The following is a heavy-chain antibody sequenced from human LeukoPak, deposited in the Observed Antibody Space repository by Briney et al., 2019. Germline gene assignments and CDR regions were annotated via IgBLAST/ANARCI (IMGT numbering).Heavy chain of an antibody. Sequence: PGRSLSLSCAASGFPFISYAMHGVRQAPGKGREWVAVISYDGSNKYYADSVKGRFTISRDNSKNTLYLQMNSLRAEDTAVYYCARGQAYYYDSSGYYSDAFDIWGQGTMVTVSS. CDR1: GFPFISYA. CDR2: ISYDGSNK. CDR3: ARGQAYYYDSSGYYSDAFDI. V-gene: IGHV3-30-3*01. J-gene: IGHJ3*02. D-gene: IGHD3-22*01.